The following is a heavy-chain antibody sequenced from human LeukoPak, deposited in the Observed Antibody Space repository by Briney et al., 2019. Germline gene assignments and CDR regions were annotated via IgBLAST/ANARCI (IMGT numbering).Heavy chain of an antibody. V-gene: IGHV4-34*01. CDR2: INHSGGT. D-gene: IGHD2-8*01. CDR1: GVSFSGYY. Sequence: SETLSLTCAVYGVSFSGYYWSWVRQPPGKGLEWMGEINHSGGTKYNPSLKSRVPISIDTPENQFSLKLSSVTAADTAVYYCARIRCGHTNGICYNYWGQGTLVTVSS. CDR3: ARIRCGHTNGICYNY. J-gene: IGHJ4*02.